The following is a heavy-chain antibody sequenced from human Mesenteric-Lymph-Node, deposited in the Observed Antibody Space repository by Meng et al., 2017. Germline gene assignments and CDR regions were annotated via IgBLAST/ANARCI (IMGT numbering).Heavy chain of an antibody. CDR1: GGTFSSYA. V-gene: IGHV1-69*05. D-gene: IGHD4-23*01. J-gene: IGHJ4*02. CDR2: IIPIFGTA. CDR3: ARESDYGGNFDY. Sequence: SVKVSCKASGGTFSSYAISWVRQAPGQGLEWMGGIIPIFGTANYAQKFQGRVTITTDESTSTAYMELSSLRSEDTAVYYCARESDYGGNFDYWGQGTLVTVSS.